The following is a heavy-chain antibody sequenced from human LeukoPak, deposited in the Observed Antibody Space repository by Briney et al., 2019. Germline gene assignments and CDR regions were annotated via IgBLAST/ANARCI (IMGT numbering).Heavy chain of an antibody. CDR1: GFAFSSYE. J-gene: IGHJ5*02. D-gene: IGHD2-15*01. CDR3: ARRGFKGYCSDGSCYSRQPNWFDP. Sequence: QAGGSLRLSCAASGFAFSSYEMNWVRQAPGKGLEWVSYISSSGSTIYYADSVKGRFTISRDNAKNSLYLQMNSLRAEDTAVYYCARRGFKGYCSDGSCYSRQPNWFDPWGQGTLVTVSS. V-gene: IGHV3-48*03. CDR2: ISSSGSTI.